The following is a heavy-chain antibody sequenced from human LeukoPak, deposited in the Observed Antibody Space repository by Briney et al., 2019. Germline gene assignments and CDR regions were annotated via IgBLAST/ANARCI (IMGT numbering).Heavy chain of an antibody. V-gene: IGHV3-48*01. J-gene: IGHJ4*02. CDR2: ISSSSSSTI. D-gene: IGHD4-4*01. CDR3: ASYSNYVDY. Sequence: PGGSLRLSRAASGFTFSSYSMNWVRQAPGKGLEWVSYISSSSSSTIYYADSVKGRFTISRDNAKNSLYLQMNSLRAEDTAVYYCASYSNYVDYWGQGTLVTVSS. CDR1: GFTFSSYS.